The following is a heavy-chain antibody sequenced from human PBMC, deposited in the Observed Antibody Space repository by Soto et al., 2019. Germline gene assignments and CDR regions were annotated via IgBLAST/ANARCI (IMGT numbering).Heavy chain of an antibody. Sequence: SETLSLTCTVSGGSISSCDYYWSWIRQPPGKGLEWIGYIYYSGSTYYNPSLKSRVTISVDTSKNQFSLKLSSVTAADTAVYYCVREYYYGSGSSYWGQGTLVTVSS. J-gene: IGHJ4*02. CDR3: VREYYYGSGSSY. D-gene: IGHD3-10*01. V-gene: IGHV4-30-4*01. CDR2: IYYSGST. CDR1: GGSISSCDYY.